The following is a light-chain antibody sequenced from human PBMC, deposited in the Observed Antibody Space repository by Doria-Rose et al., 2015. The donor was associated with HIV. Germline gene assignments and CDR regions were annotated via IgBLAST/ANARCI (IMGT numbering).Light chain of an antibody. CDR2: DGS. V-gene: IGKV3-20*01. J-gene: IGKJ1*01. Sequence: TQSPGTLSLSPGERATLSCRASQSFSSTYLAWYQQKPGQAPSLLIYDGSTSATGIPVRFSASGSGTDFTLTINRLEPEDFALYYCHQYGTSCTFGQGTKVEI. CDR3: HQYGTSCT. CDR1: QSFSSTY.